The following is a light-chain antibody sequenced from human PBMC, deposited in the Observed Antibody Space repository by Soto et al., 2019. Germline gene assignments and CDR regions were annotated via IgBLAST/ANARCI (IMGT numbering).Light chain of an antibody. V-gene: IGKV3-15*01. J-gene: IGKJ2*01. CDR3: QQYNNWPYT. CDR1: QRVSSN. CDR2: GAS. Sequence: EIVMTQSPATLSVSPGERATLSCRASQRVSSNLAWYQQKPGQAPRLLIYGASTRATGIPARFSGSRSGTEFTLTISSLHSEDFAVYYCQQYNNWPYTFGQGTKLEI.